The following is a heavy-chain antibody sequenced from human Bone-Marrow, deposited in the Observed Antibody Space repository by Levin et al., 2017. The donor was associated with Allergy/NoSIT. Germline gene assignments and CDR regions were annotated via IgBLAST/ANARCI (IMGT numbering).Heavy chain of an antibody. CDR2: IYSGGRS. V-gene: IGHV3-53*01. CDR1: GFTVSSTF. CDR3: ARGAHGYNYYFDQ. J-gene: IGHJ4*02. D-gene: IGHD5-24*01. Sequence: GESLKISCSASGFTVSSTFMTWVRQAPGKGQEFVAFIYSGGRSIYADSVKGRFSISRDISKNILYLQMNSLRPGDTALYYCARGAHGYNYYFDQWGQGTLVTVSS.